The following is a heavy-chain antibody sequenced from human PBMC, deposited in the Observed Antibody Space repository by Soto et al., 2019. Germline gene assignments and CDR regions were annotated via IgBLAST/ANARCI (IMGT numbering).Heavy chain of an antibody. D-gene: IGHD6-19*01. Sequence: SETLSLTCAVYGGSFSGYYWSWIRQPPGKGLEWIGEINHSGSTNYNPSLKSRVTISVDTSKNQFSLKLSSVTAADTAVYYCARGRGYSSGRYWFDPWGQGTLVTVSS. V-gene: IGHV4-34*01. CDR2: INHSGST. CDR1: GGSFSGYY. J-gene: IGHJ5*02. CDR3: ARGRGYSSGRYWFDP.